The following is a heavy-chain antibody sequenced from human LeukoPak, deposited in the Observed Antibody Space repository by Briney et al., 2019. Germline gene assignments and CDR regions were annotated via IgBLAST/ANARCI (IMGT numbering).Heavy chain of an antibody. J-gene: IGHJ4*02. D-gene: IGHD3-10*01. CDR2: IYYSGTT. CDR3: ARVLTYYGSERFDY. Sequence: SETLSLTCTASGGSISSSTYYWAWVRQPPGKGLEWIASIYYSGTTYYNPSLKSRVTISVDKSKNQFSLKLSSVTAADTAVYYCARVLTYYGSERFDYWGQGTLVTVSS. CDR1: GGSISSSTYY. V-gene: IGHV4-39*07.